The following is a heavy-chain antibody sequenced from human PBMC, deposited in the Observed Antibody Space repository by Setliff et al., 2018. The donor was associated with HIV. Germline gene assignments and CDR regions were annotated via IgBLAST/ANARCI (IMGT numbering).Heavy chain of an antibody. CDR3: ARGGPGSSFGYDWFDP. CDR1: GYAFTSYY. Sequence: ASVKVSCKASGYAFTSYYVHFVRQAPGQGPEWMGIINPNGGSTNYAQKFEGRVAMTADTSTNNVHMYLSSLRSEDTAIYYCARGGPGSSFGYDWFDPWGQGTPVTVSS. CDR2: INPNGGST. J-gene: IGHJ5*02. D-gene: IGHD5-18*01. V-gene: IGHV1-46*01.